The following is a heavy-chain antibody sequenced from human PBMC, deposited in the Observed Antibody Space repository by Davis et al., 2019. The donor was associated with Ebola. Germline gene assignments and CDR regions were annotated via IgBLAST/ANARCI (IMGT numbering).Heavy chain of an antibody. J-gene: IGHJ4*02. CDR2: ISYDGSNK. CDR1: GFTFSSYG. V-gene: IGHV3-30*03. CDR3: AADPGASIAAR. Sequence: GESLKISCAASGFTFSSYGMHWVRQAPGKGLEWVAVISYDGSNKYYADSVKGRFTISRDNSKNTLYLQMNSLRAEDTAVYYCAADPGASIAARWGQGTLVTVSS. D-gene: IGHD6-6*01.